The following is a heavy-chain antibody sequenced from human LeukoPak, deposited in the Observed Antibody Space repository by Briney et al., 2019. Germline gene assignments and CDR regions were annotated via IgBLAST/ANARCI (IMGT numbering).Heavy chain of an antibody. CDR2: ISAYNGNT. J-gene: IGHJ4*02. Sequence: ASVKVSCKTSGYTFTTYGIDWVRQAPGQGLEWMGWISAYNGNTNYAQTLQGRVTITTDTSTSTAFMELRSLRSDDTAVYYCATNGYSYGLDYWGQGTLVTVSS. V-gene: IGHV1-18*01. D-gene: IGHD5-18*01. CDR1: GYTFTTYG. CDR3: ATNGYSYGLDY.